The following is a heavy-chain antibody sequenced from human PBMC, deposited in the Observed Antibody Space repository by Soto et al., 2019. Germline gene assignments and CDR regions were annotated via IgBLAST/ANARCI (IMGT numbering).Heavy chain of an antibody. CDR1: GYTFTSYA. D-gene: IGHD3-16*01. CDR3: AVGGPAAYYYYGMDV. J-gene: IGHJ6*02. CDR2: INAGNGNT. V-gene: IGHV1-3*01. Sequence: QVQLVQSGAEVKKPGASVKVSCKASGYTFTSYAMHWVRQAPGQRHEWMGWINAGNGNTKYSQKFQGRVTITRDTSASTAYMELSSLRSEDTAVYYCAVGGPAAYYYYGMDVWGQGTTVTVSS.